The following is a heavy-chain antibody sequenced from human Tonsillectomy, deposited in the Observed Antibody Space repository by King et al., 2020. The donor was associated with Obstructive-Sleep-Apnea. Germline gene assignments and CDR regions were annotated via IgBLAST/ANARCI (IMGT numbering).Heavy chain of an antibody. CDR2: ILYSGST. D-gene: IGHD4-17*01. CDR3: SRLPGDYLDGYYYGLDV. Sequence: VQLQESGPGLVKPSETLSLTCSVSGGSISGYYWSWIRQPPGKGLEWIGYILYSGSTNYNPSLKSRITISIDTSQIHFSLKLRSVTAADTAMYFFSRLPGDYLDGYYYGLDVWGQGTTLTVS. J-gene: IGHJ6*02. CDR1: GGSISGYY. V-gene: IGHV4-59*08.